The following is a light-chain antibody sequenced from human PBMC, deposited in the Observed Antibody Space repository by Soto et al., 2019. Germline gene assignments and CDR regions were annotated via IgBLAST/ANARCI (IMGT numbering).Light chain of an antibody. CDR3: PQRSNWPPT. CDR1: QSVSSY. Sequence: EIVLTQSPATLSLSPGERATLSCRASQSVSSYLAWYQQKPGQAPRLLIYDASNRATGIPARFSGSGSGTDFTLTISSLEPEDFGVYYCPQRSNWPPTFGGGTRVEIK. J-gene: IGKJ4*01. V-gene: IGKV3-11*01. CDR2: DAS.